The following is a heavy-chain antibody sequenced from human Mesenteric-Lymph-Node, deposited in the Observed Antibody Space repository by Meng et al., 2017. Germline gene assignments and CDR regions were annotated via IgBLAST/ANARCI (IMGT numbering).Heavy chain of an antibody. CDR3: ARVSSGWDYFDY. CDR2: IYYSGST. V-gene: IGHV4-31*03. D-gene: IGHD6-19*01. CDR1: GCSVSSGGYY. Sequence: QLPEPGPRLVNPSQTLSLTCTVSGCSVSSGGYYWTWIRQHPGKGLEWFGHIYYSGSTFYNPSLKRRVIISIDTSKNQFSLNLRSVTAADTAVYYCARVSSGWDYFDYWGQGTLVTVSS. J-gene: IGHJ4*02.